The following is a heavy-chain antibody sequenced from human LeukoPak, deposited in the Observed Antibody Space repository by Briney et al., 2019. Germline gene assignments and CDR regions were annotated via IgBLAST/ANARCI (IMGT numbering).Heavy chain of an antibody. CDR3: ARDPPREYYDSSGCYYGYAFDI. Sequence: PEASVKVSCKASGGTFSSYAISWVRQAPGQGLEWMGWISAYNGNTNYAQKLQGRVTMTTDTSTSTAYMELRSLRSDDTAVYYCARDPPREYYDSSGCYYGYAFDIWGQGTMVTVSS. V-gene: IGHV1-18*01. J-gene: IGHJ3*02. CDR1: GGTFSSYA. D-gene: IGHD3-22*01. CDR2: ISAYNGNT.